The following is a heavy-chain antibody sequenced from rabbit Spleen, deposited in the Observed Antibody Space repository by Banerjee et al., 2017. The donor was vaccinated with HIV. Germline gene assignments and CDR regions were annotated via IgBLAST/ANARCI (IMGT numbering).Heavy chain of an antibody. J-gene: IGHJ6*01. CDR2: IATGSGST. Sequence: QSLEESGGDLVQPEGSLTLTCTASGFSVSNSYYMCWVRQAPGRGLEWIGCIATGSGSTYYASWAKGRFTVSKISSTTVTLQMTSLTAADTATYFCARSGSYDYENGMDLWGPGTLVTVS. CDR3: ARSGSYDYENGMDL. V-gene: IGHV1S40*01. CDR1: GFSVSNSYY. D-gene: IGHD1-1*01.